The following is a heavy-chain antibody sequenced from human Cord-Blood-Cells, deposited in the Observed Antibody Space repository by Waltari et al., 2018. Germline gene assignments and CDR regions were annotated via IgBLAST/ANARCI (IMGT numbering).Heavy chain of an antibody. Sequence: QVQLQESVPGLVKPSETLSLTCTVPGGSISSYYWSWIRQPPGKGLEWIGYIYYSGSTNYNPSLKSRVTISVDTSKNQFSLKLSSVTAADTAVYYCARDGANGYFDLWGRGTLVTVSS. CDR3: ARDGANGYFDL. CDR1: GGSISSYY. J-gene: IGHJ2*01. V-gene: IGHV4-59*01. CDR2: IYYSGST. D-gene: IGHD1-26*01.